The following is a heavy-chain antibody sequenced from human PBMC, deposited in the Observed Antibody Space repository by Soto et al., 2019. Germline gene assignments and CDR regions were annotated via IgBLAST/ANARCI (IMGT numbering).Heavy chain of an antibody. CDR3: AHRLGGYTWNDGYLDY. CDR2: IYWDDDK. D-gene: IGHD1-20*01. CDR1: GFAVTTRPVG. J-gene: IGHJ4*02. V-gene: IGHV2-5*02. Sequence: SGPTLVNPTQTLTLTCSFSGFAVTTRPVGVGXIRQPPGKALEWLAVIYWDDDKRYSPSLSSRLTITKDTSKNQVVLTVTNMDPEDTATYYCAHRLGGYTWNDGYLDYWGQGTLVTVSS.